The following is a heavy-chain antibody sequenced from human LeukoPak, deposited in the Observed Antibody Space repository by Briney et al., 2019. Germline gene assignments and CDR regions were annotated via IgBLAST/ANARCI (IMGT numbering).Heavy chain of an antibody. V-gene: IGHV3-9*01. D-gene: IGHD6-19*01. CDR2: ISWNSGSI. CDR1: GFTFDDYA. CDR3: AKVISGWSLAPIVA. J-gene: IGHJ4*02. Sequence: QPGRSLRLSCAASGFTFDDYAMHWVRQAPGKGLEWVSGISWNSGSIGYADSVKGRFTISRDNAKNSLYLQMNSLRAEDTALYYCAKVISGWSLAPIVAWGQGTLVTVSS.